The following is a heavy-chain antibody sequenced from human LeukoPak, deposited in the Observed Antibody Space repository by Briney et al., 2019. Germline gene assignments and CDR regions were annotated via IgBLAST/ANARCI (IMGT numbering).Heavy chain of an antibody. D-gene: IGHD3-9*01. J-gene: IGHJ4*02. CDR2: IYTSGST. CDR3: ARRGTLKGRYFRPYYFDY. V-gene: IGHV4-61*02. CDR1: GGSISSGSYY. Sequence: SETLSLTCTVSGGSISSGSYYWSWIRQPAGKGLEWIGRIYTSGSTNYNPSLKSRVTISVDTSKNQFSLKLSSVTAADTAVYYCARRGTLKGRYFRPYYFDYWGQGTLVTVSS.